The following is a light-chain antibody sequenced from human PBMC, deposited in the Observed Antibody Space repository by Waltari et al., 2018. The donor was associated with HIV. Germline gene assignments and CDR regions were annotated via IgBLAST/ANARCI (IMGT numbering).Light chain of an antibody. Sequence: NFMLTQPHSVSESPGKTVTISCTRSSGSIASNYVQWYQQRPGRSPTTVIYEYNQRPSGVPDRFSGSIDSSPNSASLTIAGLKTEDEADYYCQSYDSSNWVFGGGTKLTVL. CDR1: SGSIASNY. CDR2: EYN. V-gene: IGLV6-57*01. CDR3: QSYDSSNWV. J-gene: IGLJ3*02.